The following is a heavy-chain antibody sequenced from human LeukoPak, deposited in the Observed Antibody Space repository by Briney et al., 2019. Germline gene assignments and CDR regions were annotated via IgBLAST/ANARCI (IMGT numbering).Heavy chain of an antibody. CDR2: ISYDGSNK. Sequence: GGSLRLSCAASGFTFSSYGMHWVRQAPGKGLEWVAVISYDGSNKYYADSVKGRFTISRDNAKNSLYLQMNSLRAEDTAVYYCARDSYYYDSSGYYHDAFDIWGQGTMVTVSS. V-gene: IGHV3-30*03. CDR1: GFTFSSYG. J-gene: IGHJ3*02. D-gene: IGHD3-22*01. CDR3: ARDSYYYDSSGYYHDAFDI.